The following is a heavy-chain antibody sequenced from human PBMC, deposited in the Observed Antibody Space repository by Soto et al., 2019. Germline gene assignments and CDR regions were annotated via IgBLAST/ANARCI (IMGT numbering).Heavy chain of an antibody. CDR3: ARVRNLAVSGTRWFDP. D-gene: IGHD6-19*01. J-gene: IGHJ5*02. CDR1: GYTFTSYG. CDR2: ISAYNGNT. Sequence: QVQLVQSGAEVKKPGASVKVSCKASGYTFTSYGISWVRQAPGQGLEWMGWISAYNGNTNYAQKLQGRVTMTTDTTTSTAYMELRSLRSDDTAVYYCARVRNLAVSGTRWFDPWGQGTLVTVSS. V-gene: IGHV1-18*01.